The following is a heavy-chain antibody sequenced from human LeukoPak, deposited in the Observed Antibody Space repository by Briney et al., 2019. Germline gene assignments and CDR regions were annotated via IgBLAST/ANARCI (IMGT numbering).Heavy chain of an antibody. D-gene: IGHD6-6*01. V-gene: IGHV1-18*01. CDR2: ISAYNGNT. J-gene: IGHJ5*02. CDR3: ARDLWSSSRKGSNWFDP. CDR1: GGTFSSYA. Sequence: ASVKVSCKASGGTFSSYAISWVRQAPGQGLEWMGWISAYNGNTNYAQKLQGRVTMTTDTSTSTAYMELRSLRSDDTAVYYCARDLWSSSRKGSNWFDPWGQGTLVTVSS.